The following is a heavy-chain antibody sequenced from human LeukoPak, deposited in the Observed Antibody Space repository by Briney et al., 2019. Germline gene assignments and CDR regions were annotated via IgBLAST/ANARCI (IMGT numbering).Heavy chain of an antibody. CDR2: INHRGSS. D-gene: IGHD2-15*01. V-gene: IGHV4-34*01. J-gene: IGHJ4*02. CDR3: ARGSSFDGYCSAGACDAGYYDS. Sequence: PSETLSLTCAVDGESVSTYFWNWIRQAPGKPLEYIGEINHRGSSHYNPSLKTRVTLSVDTSKNQFSLKLTSVTAADTAVYFCARGSSFDGYCSAGACDAGYYDSWGQGTPVTVSS. CDR1: GESVSTYF.